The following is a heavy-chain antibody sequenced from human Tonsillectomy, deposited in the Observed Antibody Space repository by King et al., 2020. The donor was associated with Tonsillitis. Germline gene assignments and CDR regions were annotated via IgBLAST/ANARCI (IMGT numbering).Heavy chain of an antibody. Sequence: QLQESGPGLVKPSETLSLTCTVSGGSISSSDHYWAWIRQPPGKRLERIGDMYYSGTIFYNPSLKSRITISGGTSENRFSLKLTSVTAADTAIYFCARSVSGSFDYWGQGALVTVSS. CDR1: GGSISSSDHY. CDR3: ARSVSGSFDY. V-gene: IGHV4-39*01. CDR2: MYYSGTI. D-gene: IGHD1-26*01. J-gene: IGHJ4*02.